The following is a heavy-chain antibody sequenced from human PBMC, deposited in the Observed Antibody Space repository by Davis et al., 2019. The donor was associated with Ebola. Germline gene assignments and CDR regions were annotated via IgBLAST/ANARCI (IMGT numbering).Heavy chain of an antibody. CDR3: ARVRTMIVVADFDY. Sequence: ASVKVSCKASGCTFTSYGISWVRQAPGQGLEWMGWISAYNGNTNYAQKLQGRVTMTTDTSTSTAYMELRSLRSDDTAVYYCARVRTMIVVADFDYWGQGTLVTVSS. J-gene: IGHJ4*02. CDR2: ISAYNGNT. D-gene: IGHD3-22*01. CDR1: GCTFTSYG. V-gene: IGHV1-18*01.